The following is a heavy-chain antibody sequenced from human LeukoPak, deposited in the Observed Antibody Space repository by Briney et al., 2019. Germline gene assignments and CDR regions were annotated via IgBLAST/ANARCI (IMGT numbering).Heavy chain of an antibody. V-gene: IGHV3-30*02. CDR1: GFTFNHYG. CDR3: AKGYSGYDSTFDY. D-gene: IGHD5-12*01. J-gene: IGHJ4*02. CDR2: IRYDGSNQ. Sequence: PGGSLRLSCAASGFTFNHYGLSWVRQAPGKGLEWGTFIRYDGSNQYYADSVKSRFTLSRDNSKNTLYLQMNSLRAEDTAVYYCAKGYSGYDSTFDYWGQGTLVIVSS.